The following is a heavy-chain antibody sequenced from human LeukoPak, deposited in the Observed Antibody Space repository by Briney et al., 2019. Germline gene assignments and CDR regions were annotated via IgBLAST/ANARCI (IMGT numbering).Heavy chain of an antibody. J-gene: IGHJ4*02. CDR1: GFTFSGSA. Sequence: GGSLRLSCAASGFTFSGSAMHWVRQASGKGLEWVGRIRSKANSYATAYAASVKGRFTISRDDSKNTAYLQMNSLKTEDTAVYYCARGVASPDIVVVPAAMYSDYWGQGTLVTVSS. CDR2: IRSKANSYAT. V-gene: IGHV3-73*01. D-gene: IGHD2-2*01. CDR3: ARGVASPDIVVVPAAMYSDY.